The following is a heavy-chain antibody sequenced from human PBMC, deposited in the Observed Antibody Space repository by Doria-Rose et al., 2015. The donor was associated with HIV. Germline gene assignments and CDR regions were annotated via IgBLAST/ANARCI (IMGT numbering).Heavy chain of an antibody. CDR3: ARVLSGTYDY. CDR1: GGSISHYY. J-gene: IGHJ4*02. D-gene: IGHD1-26*01. CDR2: IFHTGST. Sequence: QVQLQESGPGLVKPSETLSLTCSVSGGSISHYYWSWIRQPPGKGLEYIGDIFHTGSTNYSPSLKSRVSISIDTSKNKFSLRLSSVTAADTAAYYCARVLSGTYDYWGQGTLVTVSS. V-gene: IGHV4-59*01.